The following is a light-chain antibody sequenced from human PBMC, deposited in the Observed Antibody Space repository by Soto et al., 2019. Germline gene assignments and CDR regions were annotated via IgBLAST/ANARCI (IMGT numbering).Light chain of an antibody. V-gene: IGKV1-5*03. Sequence: DIQMTQSPSTLSASVGDRVTITCRASQSISSWLAWYQQKPGKAPKLLIYKASSLESGVPSRFSGSGSGTEFTLSISSLPPDDFATYSCQQYNSYPSLTFGGGTKVEIK. J-gene: IGKJ4*01. CDR3: QQYNSYPSLT. CDR2: KAS. CDR1: QSISSW.